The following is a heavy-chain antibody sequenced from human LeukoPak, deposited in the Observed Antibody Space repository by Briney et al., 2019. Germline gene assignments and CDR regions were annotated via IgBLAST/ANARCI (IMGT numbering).Heavy chain of an antibody. V-gene: IGHV1-2*02. J-gene: IGHJ4*02. CDR3: TRERVNSGSYSEALDY. CDR2: INPASGDT. CDR1: GYTFTGYY. D-gene: IGHD1-26*01. Sequence: EASVKVSCKASGYTFTGYYIYWVRQAPGHGLAWMGWINPASGDTNYAQKFQGRVTMTRDTSISTAYMELSGLTSDDTAVYYCTRERVNSGSYSEALDYWGQGTLVTLSS.